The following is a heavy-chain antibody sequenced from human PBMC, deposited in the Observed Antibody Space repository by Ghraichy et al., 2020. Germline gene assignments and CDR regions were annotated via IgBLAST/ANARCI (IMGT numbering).Heavy chain of an antibody. CDR2: IYSGGST. D-gene: IGHD1-1*01. J-gene: IGHJ6*02. CDR3: ARRTADGMDV. CDR1: GWTGRGDY. Sequence: GWTGRGDYVSWVRQAPGKGLEWVSVIYSGGSTYYADSVKGRFTISRHNSKNTLYLQMNSLRAEDTAVYYCARRTADGMDVWGQGTTVTVSS. V-gene: IGHV3-53*04.